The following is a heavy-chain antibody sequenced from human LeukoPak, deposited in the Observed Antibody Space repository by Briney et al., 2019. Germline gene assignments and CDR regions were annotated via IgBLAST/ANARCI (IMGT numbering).Heavy chain of an antibody. D-gene: IGHD6-19*01. J-gene: IGHJ4*02. CDR3: AKEADRSGSYVDS. V-gene: IGHV3-23*01. CDR2: INGNTGST. Sequence: AAGPLRFSCAASGFTFSNYAMTWVRQAPGKGLEWVLVINGNTGSTYYADSVKGRFTISRDNSKNPLYLQMNSRRAEATAVYSCAKEADRSGSYVDSSGQGSLVTVSS. CDR1: GFTFSNYA.